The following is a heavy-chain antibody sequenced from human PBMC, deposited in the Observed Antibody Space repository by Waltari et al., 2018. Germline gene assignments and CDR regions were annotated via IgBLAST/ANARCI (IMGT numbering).Heavy chain of an antibody. J-gene: IGHJ5*02. D-gene: IGHD2-2*01. CDR2: ISHSGST. CDR3: ARGTYCSSTSCSKFDP. V-gene: IGHV4-34*01. CDR1: GGSFNGYY. Sequence: QVQLQQWGAGLLKPSETLSLTCAVYGGSFNGYYWSWIRQPPGKGLEWIGEISHSGSTDYNPALKSRVTISVDTSKNQFSLKLSSVTAADTAVYYCARGTYCSSTSCSKFDPWGQGTLVTVSS.